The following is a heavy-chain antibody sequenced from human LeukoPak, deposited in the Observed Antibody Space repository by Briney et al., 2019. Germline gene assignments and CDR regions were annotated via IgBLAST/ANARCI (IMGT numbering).Heavy chain of an antibody. J-gene: IGHJ4*02. D-gene: IGHD3-22*01. Sequence: PGGSLRLSCAASGFTFSSYGMHWVRQAPGKGLEWVAFIRYDGSNKYYADSVKGRFTISRDTSKNTLYLQMNSLRAEDTAVYYCAKDIAPMYYHDSSGYYGDYWGQGTLVTVSS. CDR1: GFTFSSYG. CDR3: AKDIAPMYYHDSSGYYGDY. V-gene: IGHV3-30*02. CDR2: IRYDGSNK.